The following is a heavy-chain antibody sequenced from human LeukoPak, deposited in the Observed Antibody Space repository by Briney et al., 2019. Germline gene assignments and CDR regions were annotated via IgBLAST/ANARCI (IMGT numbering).Heavy chain of an antibody. D-gene: IGHD3-10*01. Sequence: SETLSLTCTVSGGSISSYYWSWIRQPPGKGLEWIGYIYYSGSTNYNPSLKSRVTISVDTSKNQFSLKLNSVTAAGTAVYYCARHGAYGSGSNYYDYWGQGTLVTVSS. CDR3: ARHGAYGSGSNYYDY. CDR2: IYYSGST. V-gene: IGHV4-59*08. CDR1: GGSISSYY. J-gene: IGHJ4*02.